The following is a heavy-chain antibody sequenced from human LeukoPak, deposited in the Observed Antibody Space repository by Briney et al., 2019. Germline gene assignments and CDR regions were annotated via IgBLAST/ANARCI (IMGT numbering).Heavy chain of an antibody. CDR2: ISAYNGNT. CDR3: ARVPIWSGYYPTPNHPPDY. V-gene: IGHV1-18*01. J-gene: IGHJ4*02. CDR1: GYTFTSYG. Sequence: VASVKVSCKASGYTFTSYGISWVRQAPGQGLEWMGWISAYNGNTNYAQKLQGRVTMTTDTSTSTAYMELRSLRSDDTAIYYCARVPIWSGYYPTPNHPPDYWGQGTLVTVSS. D-gene: IGHD3-3*01.